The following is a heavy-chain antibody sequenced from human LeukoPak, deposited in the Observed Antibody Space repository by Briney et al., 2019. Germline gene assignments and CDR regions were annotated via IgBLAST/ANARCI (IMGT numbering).Heavy chain of an antibody. CDR2: IYPGDSDT. J-gene: IGHJ4*02. Sequence: GESLKISCKGSGDSFTNYWIGWVRQMPGKGLEWMGIIYPGDSDTRYSPSFQGQVTISADKSISTAYLQWSSLKASDTAMYYCVRLMTTVVTGFDYWGQGTLVTVSS. CDR1: GDSFTNYW. V-gene: IGHV5-51*01. D-gene: IGHD4-23*01. CDR3: VRLMTTVVTGFDY.